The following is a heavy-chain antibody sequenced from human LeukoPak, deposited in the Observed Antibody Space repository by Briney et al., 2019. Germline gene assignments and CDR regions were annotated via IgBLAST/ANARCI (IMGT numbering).Heavy chain of an antibody. CDR3: AVAAADYYYYGMDV. CDR2: FDPEDGET. J-gene: IGHJ6*02. Sequence: ASVNVSCKVSGYTLTELSMHWVRQAPGKGLEWMGGFDPEDGETIYAQKFQGRVTMTEDTSTDTAYMELSSLRSEDTAVYYCAVAAADYYYYGMDVWGQGTTVTVSS. D-gene: IGHD6-13*01. CDR1: GYTLTELS. V-gene: IGHV1-24*01.